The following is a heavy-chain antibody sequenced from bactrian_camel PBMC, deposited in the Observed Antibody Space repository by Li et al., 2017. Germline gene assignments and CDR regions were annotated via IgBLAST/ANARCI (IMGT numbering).Heavy chain of an antibody. CDR3: AAAAAGASCRTGAYTS. D-gene: IGHD1*01. CDR2: ISTEDDTA. Sequence: HVQLVESGGGSVQAGGSLRLSCAASEYVDNYKRGGYCMAWFRQAPGKECEGVATISTEDDTADYADSVKGRFTISHDYAKNTLYLEMNSLKPEDGAMYFCAAAAAGASCRTGAYTSWGQGTQVTVS. J-gene: IGHJ4*01. CDR1: EYVDNYKRGGYC. V-gene: IGHV3S1*01.